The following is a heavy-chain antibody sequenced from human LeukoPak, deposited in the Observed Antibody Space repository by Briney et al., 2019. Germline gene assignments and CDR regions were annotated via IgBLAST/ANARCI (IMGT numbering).Heavy chain of an antibody. D-gene: IGHD3-3*01. Sequence: SETLSLTCAVYGGSFSGYYWSWIRQPPGKGLEWIGEINHSGSTNYNPSLKSRVTISVDTSKNQFSPKLSSVTAADTAVYYCARDVTIFGGNFDYWGQGTLVTVSS. CDR1: GGSFSGYY. J-gene: IGHJ4*02. CDR3: ARDVTIFGGNFDY. CDR2: INHSGST. V-gene: IGHV4-34*01.